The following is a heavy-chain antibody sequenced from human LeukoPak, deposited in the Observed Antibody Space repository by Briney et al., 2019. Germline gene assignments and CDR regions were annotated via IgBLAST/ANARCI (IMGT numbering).Heavy chain of an antibody. D-gene: IGHD5-24*01. J-gene: IGHJ4*02. CDR2: INHSGST. CDR1: GGSFSGYY. CDR3: ARGSLDGYNFDY. V-gene: IGHV4-34*01. Sequence: SETLSLTCAVYGGSFSGYYWSWIRQPPGKGLEWIGEINHSGSTNYNPSLKSRVTISVDTYKNQFSLKLSSVTAADTAVYYCARGSLDGYNFDYWGQGTLVTVSS.